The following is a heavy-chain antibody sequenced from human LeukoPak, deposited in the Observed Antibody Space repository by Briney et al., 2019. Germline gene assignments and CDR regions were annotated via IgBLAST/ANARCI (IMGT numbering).Heavy chain of an antibody. V-gene: IGHV3-66*01. J-gene: IGHJ1*01. CDR3: ASDSYSPEYFQH. Sequence: PGGSLRLSCAASGFSVSNNYMSWVRQAPGKGLEWVSVIYSGGSTFYADSVKGRFTISRDKSKNTLYLQMNSLRAEDTAVYYCASDSYSPEYFQHWGQGTLVTVS. CDR1: GFSVSNNY. CDR2: IYSGGST. D-gene: IGHD2-15*01.